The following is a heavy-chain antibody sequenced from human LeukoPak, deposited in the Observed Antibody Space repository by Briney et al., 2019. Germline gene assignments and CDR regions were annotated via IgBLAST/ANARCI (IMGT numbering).Heavy chain of an antibody. D-gene: IGHD3-10*01. Sequence: ASVKVSCKASGYTFTSYGISWVRQAPGQGPEWMGWISAYNGNTNYAQKLQGRVTMTTDTSTSTAYMELRSLRSDDTAVYYCAPEYYYGSGSYYTIWGQGTLVTVSS. CDR2: ISAYNGNT. CDR1: GYTFTSYG. J-gene: IGHJ4*02. CDR3: APEYYYGSGSYYTI. V-gene: IGHV1-18*01.